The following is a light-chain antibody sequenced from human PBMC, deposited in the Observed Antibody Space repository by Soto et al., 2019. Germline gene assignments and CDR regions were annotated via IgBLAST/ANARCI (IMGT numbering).Light chain of an antibody. CDR2: EVS. CDR1: ESLLHITGETF. CDR3: MQSTQLPPT. V-gene: IGKV2D-29*02. Sequence: DVLITQPPLSLSVAPGQRAGMSCNSVESLLHITGETFLFWYLQKPGQSPQLLIYEVSTRVSGVPDRFSGSGSGTDFTLEISRVETDDVGIYYCMQSTQLPPTFGQGTRLEI. J-gene: IGKJ5*01.